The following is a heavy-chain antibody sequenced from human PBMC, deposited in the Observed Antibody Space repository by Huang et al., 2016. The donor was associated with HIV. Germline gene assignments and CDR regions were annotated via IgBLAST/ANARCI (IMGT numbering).Heavy chain of an antibody. CDR2: IYYKGRT. V-gene: IGHV4-39*01. J-gene: IGHJ6*03. Sequence: QLLLQESGPGLVKPSEALALTCAVSGGSIRSSDYHWGWIRQPPGKGLEWFGSIYYKGRTHYSPSLKSRVTIAVDTSKNLFFLNLTSMTAADTAVYYCARHREGPVAYYSGWGSHLNYMDVWGRGRTVVVSS. CDR1: GGSIRSSDYH. CDR3: ARHREGPVAYYSGWGSHLNYMDV. D-gene: IGHD3-10*01.